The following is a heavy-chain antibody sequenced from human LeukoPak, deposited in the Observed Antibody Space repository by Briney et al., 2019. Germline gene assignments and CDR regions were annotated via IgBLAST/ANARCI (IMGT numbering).Heavy chain of an antibody. Sequence: PGGSLRLSCATSGFIFSSYWMCWVRQAPGKGLEWVANIKSDGSEEYYGDSVKGRFTISRDNAKNSLNLQMNSLRVEDTAVYYCARGDLWLGHWGQGSLVTVSS. CDR3: ARGDLWLGH. J-gene: IGHJ4*02. CDR2: IKSDGSEE. D-gene: IGHD3-10*01. V-gene: IGHV3-7*01. CDR1: GFIFSSYW.